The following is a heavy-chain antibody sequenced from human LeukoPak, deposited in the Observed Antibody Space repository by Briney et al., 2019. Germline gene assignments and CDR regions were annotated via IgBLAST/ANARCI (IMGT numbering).Heavy chain of an antibody. V-gene: IGHV1-2*02. Sequence: ASVKVSCKASGYTFTGYYMHWVRQAPGQGLEWMGWINPNSGGTNYAQKFQGRVTMTRDTSISTAYMELSGLRSDGTAVYYCARGIGQGLRIYYYYGMDVWGQGTTVTVSS. CDR1: GYTFTGYY. D-gene: IGHD4-17*01. CDR2: INPNSGGT. CDR3: ARGIGQGLRIYYYYGMDV. J-gene: IGHJ6*02.